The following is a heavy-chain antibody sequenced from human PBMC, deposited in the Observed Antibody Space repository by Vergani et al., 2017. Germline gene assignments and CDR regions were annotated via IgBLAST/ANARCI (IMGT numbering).Heavy chain of an antibody. D-gene: IGHD3-22*01. CDR1: GGSISSGGYY. CDR3: ARDIPTPYDSSGRNLDY. CDR2: IYYSGST. J-gene: IGHJ4*02. V-gene: IGHV4-31*03. Sequence: QVQLQESGPGLVKPSQTLSLTCTVSGGSISSGGYYWSWIRQPPGKGLEWIGYIYYSGSTYYNPSLKSRVTISVDTSKNQFSLKLSAVTAADTAVYYCARDIPTPYDSSGRNLDYWGQGTLVTVSS.